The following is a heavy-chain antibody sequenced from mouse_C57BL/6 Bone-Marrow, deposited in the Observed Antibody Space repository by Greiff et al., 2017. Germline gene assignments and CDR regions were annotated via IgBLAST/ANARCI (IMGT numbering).Heavy chain of an antibody. Sequence: VQLQESGPELVKPGASVKISCKASGYAFSSSWMNWVKQRPGTGLEWIGRIYPGDGDTNYNGKFKGKATLTADKSSSTAYMQLSSLTSEDSAVYFCAGALLLYFDYWGQGTTLTVSS. V-gene: IGHV1-82*01. CDR2: IYPGDGDT. D-gene: IGHD1-1*01. CDR3: AGALLLYFDY. CDR1: GYAFSSSW. J-gene: IGHJ2*01.